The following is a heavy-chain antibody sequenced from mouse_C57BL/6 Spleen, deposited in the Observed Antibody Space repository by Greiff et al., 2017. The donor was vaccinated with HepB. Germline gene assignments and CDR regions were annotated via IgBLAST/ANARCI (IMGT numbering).Heavy chain of an antibody. CDR3: ARDGYSFAY. D-gene: IGHD2-3*01. Sequence: EVQLQESGGGLVQPGGSLSLSCAASGFTFTDYYMSWVRQPPGKALEWLGFIRNKANGYTTEYSASVKGRFTISRDNSQSILYLQMNALRAEDSATYYCARDGYSFAYWGQGTLVTVSA. J-gene: IGHJ3*01. CDR2: IRNKANGYTT. V-gene: IGHV7-3*01. CDR1: GFTFTDYY.